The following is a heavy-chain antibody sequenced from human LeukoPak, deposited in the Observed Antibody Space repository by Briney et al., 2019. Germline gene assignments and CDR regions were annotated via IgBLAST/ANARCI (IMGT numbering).Heavy chain of an antibody. CDR1: GFTFDDYA. CDR2: ISDSGGVT. Sequence: GGSLRLSCAASGFTFDDYAMHWVRQAPGKGLEWGSAISDSGGVTKYADSVKGRFTISRDNSKNTLYLQMDSLRAEDTAVYYCARSRPATGTSRHPFDIWGQGTVVTVSS. D-gene: IGHD1-1*01. V-gene: IGHV3-23*01. CDR3: ARSRPATGTSRHPFDI. J-gene: IGHJ3*02.